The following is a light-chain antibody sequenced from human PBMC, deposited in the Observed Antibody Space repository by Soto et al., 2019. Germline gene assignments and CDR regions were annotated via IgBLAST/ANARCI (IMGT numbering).Light chain of an antibody. CDR2: RVS. Sequence: DVVMTQSPLSLPVTLGQPASISCRSSQGLVFSDGYTYLSWFQQRPGQSPRRLIYRVSNRDSGVQYRFSGSGSGTDFTLKMSRVEADDVGIYYCMQGAHWPMYTFGQGTRLEI. J-gene: IGKJ2*01. V-gene: IGKV2-30*01. CDR1: QGLVFSDGYTY. CDR3: MQGAHWPMYT.